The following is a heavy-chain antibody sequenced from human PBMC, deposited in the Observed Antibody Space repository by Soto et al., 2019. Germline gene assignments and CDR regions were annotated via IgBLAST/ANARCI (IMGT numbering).Heavy chain of an antibody. Sequence: GGSLRLSCAASGFTFSSYGMHWVRQAPGKGLEWVAVIWYDGSDKYYADSVKGRFTISRDNSKNTLYLQMNSLRAEDKAVYYCARDSYSNYSNFDFWGQGTLVTVSS. CDR2: IWYDGSDK. J-gene: IGHJ4*02. D-gene: IGHD4-4*01. CDR1: GFTFSSYG. V-gene: IGHV3-33*08. CDR3: ARDSYSNYSNFDF.